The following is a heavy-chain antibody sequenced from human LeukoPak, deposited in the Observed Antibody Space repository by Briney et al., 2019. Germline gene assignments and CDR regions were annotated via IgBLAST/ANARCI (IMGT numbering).Heavy chain of an antibody. CDR3: AKDQGWDYDFWSGYYTFGY. J-gene: IGHJ4*02. D-gene: IGHD3-3*01. V-gene: IGHV3-30*02. CDR2: IRYDGSNK. Sequence: PGGSLRLSCAASGFTFSSHGMHWVRQAPGKGLEWVAFIRYDGSNKYYADSVKGRFTISRDNSKNTLYLQMNSLRAEDTAVYYCAKDQGWDYDFWSGYYTFGYWGQGTLVTVSS. CDR1: GFTFSSHG.